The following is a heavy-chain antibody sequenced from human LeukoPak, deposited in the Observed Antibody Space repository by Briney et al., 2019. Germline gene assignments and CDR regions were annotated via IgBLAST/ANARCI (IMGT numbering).Heavy chain of an antibody. CDR2: IYYSGST. Sequence: SETLSLTCTVSGGSISSSSYYWGWLRQPPGKGLEWLGSIYYSGSTYYNPSLKSRVTISVDTSKNQFSLKLSSVTAADTAVYYCARGPLYDILTGYYDYWGQGTLVTVSS. V-gene: IGHV4-39*07. CDR1: GGSISSSSYY. CDR3: ARGPLYDILTGYYDY. D-gene: IGHD3-9*01. J-gene: IGHJ4*02.